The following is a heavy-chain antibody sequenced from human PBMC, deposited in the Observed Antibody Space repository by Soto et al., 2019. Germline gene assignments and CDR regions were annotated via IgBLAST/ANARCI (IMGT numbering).Heavy chain of an antibody. CDR2: INAGNGYT. D-gene: IGHD2-2*01. CDR1: GYTFTTLS. V-gene: IGHV1-3*01. J-gene: IGHJ3*02. Sequence: ASVKVSCKASGYTFTTLSMHWVRQAPGQRLEWMGYINAGNGYTKYSQNFQGRVTMTRNTSISTAYMELSSLRSEDTAVYYCARRVVVVPAAMLDAFDIWGQGTMVTVSS. CDR3: ARRVVVVPAAMLDAFDI.